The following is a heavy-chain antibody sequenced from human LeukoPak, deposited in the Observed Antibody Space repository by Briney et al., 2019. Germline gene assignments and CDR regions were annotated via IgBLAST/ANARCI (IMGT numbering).Heavy chain of an antibody. D-gene: IGHD3-10*01. V-gene: IGHV3-7*01. CDR3: ARDQAHLWVLGI. J-gene: IGHJ3*02. CDR2: MKQDGSEK. Sequence: GGSLRLSCAASGFIFRSYWMSWVRQAPGKGLEWVANMKQDGSEKYYVDSVKGRFTISRDNAANSLYLQMNSLRAEDTAVYYCARDQAHLWVLGIWGQGTMVTVSS. CDR1: GFIFRSYW.